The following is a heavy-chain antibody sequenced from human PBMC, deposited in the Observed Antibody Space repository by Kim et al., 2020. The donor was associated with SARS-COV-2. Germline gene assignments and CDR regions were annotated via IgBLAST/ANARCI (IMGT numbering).Heavy chain of an antibody. CDR1: GFSFSAYG. D-gene: IGHD3-22*01. CDR2: VSGNGVAT. V-gene: IGHV3-23*01. CDR3: ARKGQSGYFPFDY. Sequence: GGSLRLSCAASGFSFSAYGMSWVRQAAGKGLEWLSLVSGNGVATYYADSVKGLFTISRDNSKNTLYLQMNSLRADDTAVYYCARKGQSGYFPFDYWGPGT. J-gene: IGHJ4*02.